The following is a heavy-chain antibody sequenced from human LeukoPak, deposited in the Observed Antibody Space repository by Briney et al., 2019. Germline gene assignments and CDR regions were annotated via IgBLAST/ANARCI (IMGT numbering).Heavy chain of an antibody. J-gene: IGHJ4*02. CDR1: GGSFSGYY. V-gene: IGHV4-34*01. Sequence: SETLSLTCAVYGGSFSGYYWSWIRQPPGKGLEWLGEINHSGSTNYNPSLKSRVTISVDTSKNQFSLKLSSVTAADTAVYYCASSIAAAPFFDYWGQGTLVTVSS. CDR2: INHSGST. CDR3: ASSIAAAPFFDY. D-gene: IGHD6-13*01.